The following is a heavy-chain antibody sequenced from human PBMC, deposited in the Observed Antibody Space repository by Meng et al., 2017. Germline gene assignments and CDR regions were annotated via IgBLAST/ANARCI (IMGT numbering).Heavy chain of an antibody. Sequence: QVQLVQSGDEVKEPGASVKVSCKASGYTFTSYAMHWVRQAPGQSLEWMGWLNAGNGDTKYSQKFQGRVTITRDSSASTAYMELSSLRSEDTAVYYCARDSCTGGICYRGSFDYWAQGTLVTVSS. CDR1: GYTFTSYA. CDR2: LNAGNGDT. J-gene: IGHJ4*02. CDR3: ARDSCTGGICYRGSFDY. V-gene: IGHV1-3*01. D-gene: IGHD2-15*01.